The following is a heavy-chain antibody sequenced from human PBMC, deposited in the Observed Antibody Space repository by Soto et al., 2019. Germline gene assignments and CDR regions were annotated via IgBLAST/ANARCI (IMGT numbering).Heavy chain of an antibody. D-gene: IGHD3-9*01. CDR2: IYYSGST. Sequence: SETLSLTCTVSGGSISSYYWSWIWQPPGKGLEWIGYIYYSGSTNYNPSLKSRVTISVDTSKNQFSLKLSSVTAADTAVYYCATAVGGGYYDILTGPSYYFDYWGQGTLVTVSS. CDR1: GGSISSYY. CDR3: ATAVGGGYYDILTGPSYYFDY. V-gene: IGHV4-59*01. J-gene: IGHJ4*02.